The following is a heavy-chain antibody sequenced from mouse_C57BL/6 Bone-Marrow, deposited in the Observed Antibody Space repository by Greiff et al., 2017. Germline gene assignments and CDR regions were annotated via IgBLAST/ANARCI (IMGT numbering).Heavy chain of an antibody. Sequence: QVQLQQPGAELVKPGASVKLSCKASGYTFTSYWMHWVKQRPGQGLEWIGMIHPNSGSTNYNEKFKSKDTLTVDKSSSTAYMQLSSLTSEDSAVYYCARLYDYRRGAMDYWGQGTSVTVSS. CDR2: IHPNSGST. CDR1: GYTFTSYW. J-gene: IGHJ4*01. D-gene: IGHD2-4*01. CDR3: ARLYDYRRGAMDY. V-gene: IGHV1-64*01.